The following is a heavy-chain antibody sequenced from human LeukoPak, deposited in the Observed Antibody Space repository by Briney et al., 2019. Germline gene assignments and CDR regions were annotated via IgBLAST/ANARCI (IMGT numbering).Heavy chain of an antibody. V-gene: IGHV4-34*01. D-gene: IGHD7-27*01. CDR2: INHSGST. CDR3: ARSSRMGTFDY. Sequence: GSLRLSCAASGFTFNSYWMTWVRQPPGKGLEWIGEINHSGSTNYNPSLKSRVTISVDTSKNQFSLKLSSVTAADTAVYYCARSSRMGTFDYWGQGTLVTVSS. CDR1: GFTFNSYW. J-gene: IGHJ4*02.